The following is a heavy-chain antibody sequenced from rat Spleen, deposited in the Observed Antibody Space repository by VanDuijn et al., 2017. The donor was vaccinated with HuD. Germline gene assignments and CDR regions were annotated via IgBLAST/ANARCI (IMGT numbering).Heavy chain of an antibody. V-gene: IGHV5-29*01. Sequence: EVQLVESGGGLVQPGRSLKLSCAASGFTFSNYGMAWVRQAPTKGLEWVGTISYEGISTYYGDSVKGRITISRDNAKSTLYLQMDSLRSEDTATYYCARGLPFDYWGQGVMVTVSS. CDR3: ARGLPFDY. CDR1: GFTFSNYG. D-gene: IGHD1-2*01. J-gene: IGHJ2*01. CDR2: ISYEGIST.